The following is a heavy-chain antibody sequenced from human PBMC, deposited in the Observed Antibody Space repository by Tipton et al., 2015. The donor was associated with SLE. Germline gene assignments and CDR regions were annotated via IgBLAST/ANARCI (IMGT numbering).Heavy chain of an antibody. V-gene: IGHV4-61*02. Sequence: TLSLTCSVSGVSVTSGSYFWTWIRQPAGKGLEWIGRIYTSGGTNYNPSLKSRLTISLDTSKNQFSLKLTSVTAADTAVYYCEGYKASGNYYTSDIWGQGTMVTVSS. CDR1: GVSVTSGSYF. J-gene: IGHJ3*02. CDR2: IYTSGGT. D-gene: IGHD3-10*01. CDR3: EGYKASGNYYTSDI.